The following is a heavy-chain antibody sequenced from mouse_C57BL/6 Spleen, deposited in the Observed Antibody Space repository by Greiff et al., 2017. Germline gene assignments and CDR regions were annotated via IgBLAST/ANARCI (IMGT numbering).Heavy chain of an antibody. CDR3: ARGIYYDYEYYFDY. CDR2: INPNNGGT. V-gene: IGHV1-22*01. Sequence: VQLQQSGPELVKPGASVKMSCKASGYTFTDYNMHWVKQSHGKSLEWIGYINPNNGGTSYNQKFKGKATLTVNKSSSTAYMELRSLTSEDSAVYYCARGIYYDYEYYFDYWGLGTTLTVSS. CDR1: GYTFTDYN. D-gene: IGHD2-4*01. J-gene: IGHJ2*01.